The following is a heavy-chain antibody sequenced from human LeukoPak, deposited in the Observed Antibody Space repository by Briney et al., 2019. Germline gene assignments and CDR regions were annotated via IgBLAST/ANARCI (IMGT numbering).Heavy chain of an antibody. V-gene: IGHV3-23*01. J-gene: IGHJ4*02. CDR2: ISGSGGST. D-gene: IGHD5-24*01. Sequence: PGGSLRLSCAASGFTFSSYAMSWVRQALGKGLEWVSAISGSGGSTYYADSVKGRFTISRDNSKNTLCLQMNSLRAEDTAVYYCAKDVEMATIKGYYFDYWGQGTLVTVSS. CDR1: GFTFSSYA. CDR3: AKDVEMATIKGYYFDY.